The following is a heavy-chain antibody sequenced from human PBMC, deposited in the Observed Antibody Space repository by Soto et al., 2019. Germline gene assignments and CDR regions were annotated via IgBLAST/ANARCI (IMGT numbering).Heavy chain of an antibody. V-gene: IGHV3-23*01. CDR3: AKGGIGRAPGLES. CDR1: GFTFSSFA. CDR2: ISDGPDGA. D-gene: IGHD4-4*01. J-gene: IGHJ5*02. Sequence: EVQLLESGGGLIQPGGSLRLSCAASGFTFSSFAMTWVRQAPGKGLQWISSISDGPDGAYYVDSVKGRFTISRDNSKNALSLQMDSLGPDDTALYYWAKGGIGRAPGLESWGQGTLVTVSS.